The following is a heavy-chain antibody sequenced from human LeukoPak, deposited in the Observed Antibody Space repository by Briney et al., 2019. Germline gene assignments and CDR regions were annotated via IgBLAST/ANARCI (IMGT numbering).Heavy chain of an antibody. CDR3: ASGGDYYGSGTHAFDI. CDR2: INHSGST. Sequence: PSETLSPTCAVYGGSFSGYYWSWIRQPPGKGLEWIGEINHSGSTNYNPSLKSRVTISVDTSKNQFSLKLSSVTAADTAVYYCASGGDYYGSGTHAFDIWGQGTMVTVSS. V-gene: IGHV4-34*01. D-gene: IGHD3-10*01. J-gene: IGHJ3*02. CDR1: GGSFSGYY.